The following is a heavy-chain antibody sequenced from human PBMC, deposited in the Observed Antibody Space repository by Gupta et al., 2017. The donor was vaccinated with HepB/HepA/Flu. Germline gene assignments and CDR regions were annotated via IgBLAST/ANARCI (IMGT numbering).Heavy chain of an antibody. CDR2: IYPGGGT. CDR1: GASISRRY. J-gene: IGHJ4*02. V-gene: IGHV4-59*11. CDR3: ARGPFLARNLYFTS. D-gene: IGHD2/OR15-2a*01. Sequence: QLPMQESGPGLVKASETLSLTCVVSGASISRRYWSWIRQVPGKGLAWIGYIYPGGGTDYNPSLRSRVTLSLDTSKNQISLQLNSVTAADTAVYYCARGPFLARNLYFTSWGQGTLVTVSS.